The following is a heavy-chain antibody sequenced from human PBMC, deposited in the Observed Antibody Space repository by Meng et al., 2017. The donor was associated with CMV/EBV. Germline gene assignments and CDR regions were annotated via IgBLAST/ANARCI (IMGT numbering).Heavy chain of an antibody. D-gene: IGHD1-14*01. V-gene: IGHV4-30-4*08. CDR3: ARVMGPNRTPYYFDY. J-gene: IGHJ4*02. Sequence: VQWQDSGPGLVKPSQTLSLTCTVSGGSISSGDYYWSWIRQPPGKGLEWIGYIYYSGSTYYNPSLKSRVTISVDTSKNQFSLKLSSVTAADTAVYYCARVMGPNRTPYYFDYWGQGTLVTVSS. CDR1: GGSISSGDYY. CDR2: IYYSGST.